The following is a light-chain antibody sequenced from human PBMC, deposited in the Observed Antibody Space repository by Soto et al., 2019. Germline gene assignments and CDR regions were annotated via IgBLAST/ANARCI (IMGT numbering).Light chain of an antibody. J-gene: IGLJ7*01. CDR3: SSYSSSNTVV. Sequence: QSALTQPASVSGSPGQSITISCTGTSSDIGGYPYVSWYQQHPGKAPKLLIFEVSNRPSGVSDRFSGSKSGNKASLTISGLQAEDEAVYYCSSYSSSNTVVFGGGTQLTVL. CDR2: EVS. CDR1: SSDIGGYPY. V-gene: IGLV2-14*01.